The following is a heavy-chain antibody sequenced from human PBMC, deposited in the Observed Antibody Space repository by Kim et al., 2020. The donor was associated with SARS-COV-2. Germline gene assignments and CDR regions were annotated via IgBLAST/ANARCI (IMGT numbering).Heavy chain of an antibody. Sequence: ASVKVSCKASGYTFTSYGISWVRQAPGQGLEWMGWISAYNGNTNYAQKLQGRVTMTTDTSTSTAYMELRSLRSDDTAVYYCARGDSSAYYYDSSGDLDYWGQGTLVTVSS. V-gene: IGHV1-18*01. J-gene: IGHJ4*02. CDR1: GYTFTSYG. CDR2: ISAYNGNT. CDR3: ARGDSSAYYYDSSGDLDY. D-gene: IGHD3-22*01.